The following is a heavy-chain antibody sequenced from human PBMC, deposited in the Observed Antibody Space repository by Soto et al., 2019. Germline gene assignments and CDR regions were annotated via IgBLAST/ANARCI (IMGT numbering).Heavy chain of an antibody. CDR2: IYYSGST. CDR1: GGSISSGDYY. J-gene: IGHJ3*02. CDR3: ARDLDYYDSSGYYYKGAFDI. D-gene: IGHD3-22*01. V-gene: IGHV4-61*08. Sequence: SETLSLTCTVSGGSISSGDYYWSRIRQPPGKGLEWIGYIYYSGSTNYNPSLKSRVTISVDTSKNQFSLKLSSVTAADTAVYYCARDLDYYDSSGYYYKGAFDIWGQGTMVTVSS.